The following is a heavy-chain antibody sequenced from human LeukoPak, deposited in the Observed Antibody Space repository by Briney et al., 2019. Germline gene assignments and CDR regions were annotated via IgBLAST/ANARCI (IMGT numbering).Heavy chain of an antibody. Sequence: GGSLRLSCAASGFTFSSYSMNWVRQAPGKGLEWVSSISSSSSYIYYADSVKGRFTISRDNAKNSLYLQMNSLRAEVTAVYYCARDLYPGDIVVVPALDVWGKGTTVTVSS. CDR3: ARDLYPGDIVVVPALDV. V-gene: IGHV3-21*01. CDR1: GFTFSSYS. CDR2: ISSSSSYI. D-gene: IGHD2-2*01. J-gene: IGHJ6*04.